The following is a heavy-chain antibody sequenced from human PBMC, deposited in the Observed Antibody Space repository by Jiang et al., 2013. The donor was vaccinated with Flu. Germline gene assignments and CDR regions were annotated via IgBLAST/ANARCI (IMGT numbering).Heavy chain of an antibody. J-gene: IGHJ4*02. CDR1: GFTFGSFS. CDR3: ARGRRGPDY. V-gene: IGHV3-7*03. CDR2: MKQDGSEI. Sequence: GLVQPGGSLRLSCAASGFTFGSFSMTWVRQAPGKGLEWVANMKQDGSEIYYVDSVKGRFTISRDNGKNSLYLQMNSLRVEDTAVYYCARGRRGPDYWGQGTLVTVSS.